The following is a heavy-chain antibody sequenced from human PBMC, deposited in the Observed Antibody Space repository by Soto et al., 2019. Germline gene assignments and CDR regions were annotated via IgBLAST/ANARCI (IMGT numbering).Heavy chain of an antibody. CDR3: ARAEAGTYYYSGMDV. CDR2: ISSSSSTI. D-gene: IGHD6-19*01. Sequence: GGSLRLSCAASGFTFSSYSMNWVRQAPGKGLEWVSYISSSSSTIYYADSVKGRFTISRDNAKNSLYLQMNSLRDEDTAVYYCARAEAGTYYYSGMDVWRQGTTVTVS. CDR1: GFTFSSYS. V-gene: IGHV3-48*02. J-gene: IGHJ6*02.